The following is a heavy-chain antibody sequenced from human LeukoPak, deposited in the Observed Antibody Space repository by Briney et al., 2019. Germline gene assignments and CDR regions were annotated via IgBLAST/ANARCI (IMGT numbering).Heavy chain of an antibody. CDR2: IYYSGST. D-gene: IGHD6-19*01. Sequence: SETLSLTCTVSGGSISSYYWSWIRQPPGKGLEWIGYIYYSGSTNYNPSLKSRVTISVDTSKNQSSLKLSSVTAADTAVYYCARLSYSDLYSSGWHFDYWGQGTLVTVSS. CDR3: ARLSYSDLYSSGWHFDY. J-gene: IGHJ4*02. CDR1: GGSISSYY. V-gene: IGHV4-59*08.